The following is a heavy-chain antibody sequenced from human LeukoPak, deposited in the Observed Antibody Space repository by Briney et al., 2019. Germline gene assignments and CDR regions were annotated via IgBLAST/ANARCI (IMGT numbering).Heavy chain of an antibody. V-gene: IGHV1-18*01. CDR1: GYTFTSYG. J-gene: IGHJ4*02. CDR2: ISAYNGNT. D-gene: IGHD3-22*01. Sequence: ASVEVSCKASGYTFTSYGISWLRQAPGQGLEWMGWISAYNGNTNYAQKLQGRVTMTTDTSTSTAYMELRRLRSDDTAVYYCARAEDSSGYYSFDYWGQGTLVTVSS. CDR3: ARAEDSSGYYSFDY.